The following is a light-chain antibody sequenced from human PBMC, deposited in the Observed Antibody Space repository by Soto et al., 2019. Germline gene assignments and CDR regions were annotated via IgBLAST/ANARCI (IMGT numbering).Light chain of an antibody. CDR1: QSISTN. CDR3: QHYNNWPYT. Sequence: EIVVTQSPATLSVSPGERASLSCRASQSISTNLAWYQQKPGQAPRLLIYGASTRAIGIPARFSGSGSGTEFTLTISSLQSEDFAVYYCQHYNNWPYTFGQGTKLEIK. V-gene: IGKV3-15*01. J-gene: IGKJ2*01. CDR2: GAS.